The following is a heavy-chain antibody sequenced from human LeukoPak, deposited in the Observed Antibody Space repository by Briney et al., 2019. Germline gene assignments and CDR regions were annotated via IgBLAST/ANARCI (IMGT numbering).Heavy chain of an antibody. CDR2: ISGSGSAI. V-gene: IGHV3-48*03. D-gene: IGHD3-10*01. CDR1: GFTFSSYE. J-gene: IGHJ6*03. Sequence: PGGSLRLSCAASGFTFSSYEMDWVRQAPGKGLEWVSYISGSGSAIYYADSVKGRFTISRDNAKNSLYLQMNSLRAEDTAVYYCARDEYHYYGSGTYFGYYYMDVWGKGTTVTISS. CDR3: ARDEYHYYGSGTYFGYYYMDV.